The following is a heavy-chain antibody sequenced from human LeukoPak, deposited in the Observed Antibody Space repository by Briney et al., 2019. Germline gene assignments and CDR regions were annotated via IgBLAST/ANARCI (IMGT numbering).Heavy chain of an antibody. V-gene: IGHV3-30-3*01. CDR3: ARVTSVPNPYYSSYGMDV. CDR2: ISDDGGNK. CDR1: GFIFSSHA. Sequence: GRSLRLSCEASGFIFSSHAMHWVRQAPGKGLEWVAAISDDGGNKYYADSVKGRFTISRDNSKNTLYLQMNTLRPEDTAVYYCARVTSVPNPYYSSYGMDVGGQGTTATVSS. J-gene: IGHJ6*02.